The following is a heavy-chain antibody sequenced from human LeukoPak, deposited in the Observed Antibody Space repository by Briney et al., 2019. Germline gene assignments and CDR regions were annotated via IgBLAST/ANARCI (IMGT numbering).Heavy chain of an antibody. CDR1: GGSISSYY. V-gene: IGHV4-59*01. CDR3: ARGYDFWSGYHYYYGMDV. J-gene: IGHJ6*02. CDR2: IYYSGST. D-gene: IGHD3-3*01. Sequence: PSETLSLTCAVSGGSISSYYWSWIRQLPGKGLEWIGYIYYSGSTNYNPPLKSRVTISVDTSKNQFSLKLSSVTAADTAVYYCARGYDFWSGYHYYYGMDVWGQGTTVTVSS.